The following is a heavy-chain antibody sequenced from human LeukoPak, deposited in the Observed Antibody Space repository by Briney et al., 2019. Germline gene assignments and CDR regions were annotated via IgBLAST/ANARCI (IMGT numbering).Heavy chain of an antibody. CDR3: ARETTVTIDLRWFDP. Sequence: SVKVSCKAFGGTFSSYAISWVRQAPGQGLEWRGGVIPIFGTANYAQKFQGRGTISTDESTSTAYMGLSGLRSEDTAVYYCARETTVTIDLRWFDPWGQGTLVAVSS. CDR1: GGTFSSYA. V-gene: IGHV1-69*05. CDR2: VIPIFGTA. J-gene: IGHJ5*02. D-gene: IGHD4-17*01.